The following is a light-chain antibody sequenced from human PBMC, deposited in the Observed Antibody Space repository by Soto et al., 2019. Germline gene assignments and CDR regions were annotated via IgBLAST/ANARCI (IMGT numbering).Light chain of an antibody. CDR1: RDIGND. CDR2: AAS. Sequence: PMTQSPLSLSASVGDRVIITCRASRDIGNDLGWYQQKPGKAPKLLIFAASTLHSGVPSRFSGSGSGTVFTLTISSLHPEDFATYFCLQDYDLPRTFGQGTTV. J-gene: IGKJ1*01. CDR3: LQDYDLPRT. V-gene: IGKV1-6*01.